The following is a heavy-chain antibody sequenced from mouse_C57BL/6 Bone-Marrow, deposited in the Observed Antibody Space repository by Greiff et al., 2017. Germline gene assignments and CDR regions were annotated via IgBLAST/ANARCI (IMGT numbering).Heavy chain of an antibody. D-gene: IGHD1-1*01. J-gene: IGHJ4*01. CDR3: ARPIYYYGSSRYYYAMDY. CDR1: GYTFTSYW. Sequence: VQLQQPGTELVKPGASVKLSCKASGYTFTSYWMHWVKQRPGQGLEWIGNINPSNGGTDYNEKFKSKATLTVDKSSSTAYMQLSSLTSEDSAVYYCARPIYYYGSSRYYYAMDYWGEGTSDTVSS. V-gene: IGHV1-53*01. CDR2: INPSNGGT.